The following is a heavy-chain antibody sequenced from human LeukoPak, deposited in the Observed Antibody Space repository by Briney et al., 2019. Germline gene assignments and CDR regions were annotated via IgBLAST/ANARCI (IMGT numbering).Heavy chain of an antibody. CDR2: INPGDSDT. D-gene: IGHD3-10*01. V-gene: IGHV5-51*01. J-gene: IGHJ4*02. CDR3: ARHASYYGSGSYYLDF. Sequence: GESLKISCKGSGYSFTSYWIGWVRQMPGKGLEWMGIINPGDSDTRYSPSSQGQVTISVDTSISTAFLYWSSLKASDTAMYYCARHASYYGSGSYYLDFWGQGTLVTVSS. CDR1: GYSFTSYW.